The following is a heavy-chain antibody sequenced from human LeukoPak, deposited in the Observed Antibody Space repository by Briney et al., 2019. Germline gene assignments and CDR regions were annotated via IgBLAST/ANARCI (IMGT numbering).Heavy chain of an antibody. CDR1: GFTFSSYA. D-gene: IGHD4-11*01. Sequence: GGSLRLSCAASGFTFSSYAMHWVRQAPGKGLEWVAVISYDGSNKYYADSVKGRFTISRDNSKNTLYLQMNSLRAEDTAVYYCANPSPLYSPGDYWGQGTLVTVSS. J-gene: IGHJ4*02. CDR3: ANPSPLYSPGDY. CDR2: ISYDGSNK. V-gene: IGHV3-30-3*01.